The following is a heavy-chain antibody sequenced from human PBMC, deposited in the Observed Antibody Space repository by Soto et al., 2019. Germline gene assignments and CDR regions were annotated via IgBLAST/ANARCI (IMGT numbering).Heavy chain of an antibody. V-gene: IGHV1-24*01. J-gene: IGHJ5*02. CDR3: ATRYCSGGSCSWWFDP. D-gene: IGHD2-15*01. Sequence: ASVKFSCKVSGYTLTELSMHWVRQAPGKGLEWMGGFDPEDGETIYAQKFQGRVTMTEDTSTDTAYMELSSLRSEDTAVYYCATRYCSGGSCSWWFDPWGQGTLVTVSS. CDR2: FDPEDGET. CDR1: GYTLTELS.